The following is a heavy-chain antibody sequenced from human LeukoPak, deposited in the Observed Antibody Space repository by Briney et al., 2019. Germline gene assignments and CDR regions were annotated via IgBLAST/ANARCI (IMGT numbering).Heavy chain of an antibody. J-gene: IGHJ4*02. V-gene: IGHV3-11*01. CDR1: GFTFSDYY. CDR3: AKIPVVRGVIIDFDH. Sequence: RGSLRLSCTASGFTFSDYYMSWIRQAPGKGLEWVSCISRGDSDSYYADSVKGRFTISRHTAKNSLYLQMNSLRAEDTAVYYCAKIPVVRGVIIDFDHWGQGTLVTVSS. CDR2: ISRGDSDS. D-gene: IGHD3-10*01.